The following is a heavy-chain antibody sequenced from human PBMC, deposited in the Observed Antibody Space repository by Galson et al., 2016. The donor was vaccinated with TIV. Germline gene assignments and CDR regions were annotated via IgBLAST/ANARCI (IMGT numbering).Heavy chain of an antibody. Sequence: SLRLSCAASGFTFSSYWMHWVRQAPGKGLAWVSRINSDGSSTTYADSLKGRFTVSRDNAKNTLYLQMHSLRAEDTAVYYCARPSHYYDISSYYPLDYWGRGSLVTVSS. CDR3: ARPSHYYDISSYYPLDY. V-gene: IGHV3-74*01. CDR1: GFTFSSYW. D-gene: IGHD3-22*01. CDR2: INSDGSST. J-gene: IGHJ4*02.